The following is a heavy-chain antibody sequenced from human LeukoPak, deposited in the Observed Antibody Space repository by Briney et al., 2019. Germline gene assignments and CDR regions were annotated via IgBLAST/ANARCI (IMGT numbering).Heavy chain of an antibody. D-gene: IGHD3-22*01. CDR1: GFTFSTYG. J-gene: IGHJ4*02. CDR2: IYYSGST. V-gene: IGHV4-38-2*01. Sequence: GSLRLSCAASGFTFSTYGMSWVRQAPGKGLEWIGSIYYSGSTYYNPSLKSRVTISVDTSKNQFSLKLSSVTAADTAVYYCATFDSSGFLWDYWGQGTLVTVSS. CDR3: ATFDSSGFLWDY.